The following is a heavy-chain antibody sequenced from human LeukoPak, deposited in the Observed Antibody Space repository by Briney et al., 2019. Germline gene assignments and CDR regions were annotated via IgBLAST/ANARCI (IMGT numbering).Heavy chain of an antibody. D-gene: IGHD4-17*01. Sequence: GGSLRLSCAASGFTFSSYSMNWVRQAPGKGLEWASSISSSSSYIYYADSVKGRFTISRDNAKNSLYLQMNSLRAEDTAVYYCARVGGDYAVHAFDIWGQGTMVTVSS. CDR2: ISSSSSYI. CDR1: GFTFSSYS. CDR3: ARVGGDYAVHAFDI. V-gene: IGHV3-21*01. J-gene: IGHJ3*02.